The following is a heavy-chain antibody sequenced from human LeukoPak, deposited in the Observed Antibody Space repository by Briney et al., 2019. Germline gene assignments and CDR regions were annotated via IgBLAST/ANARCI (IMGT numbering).Heavy chain of an antibody. Sequence: SETLSLTCTVSGGSISPYYWSWIRQPPGKGLEWIGYISDSGSADYSPSLKSRVTISIDTSKNQFSLKLSSVTAADTAVYYCARAKSCYYSSGCPLDYWGQGTLVTVSS. D-gene: IGHD6-19*01. CDR3: ARAKSCYYSSGCPLDY. V-gene: IGHV4-59*12. CDR2: ISDSGSA. J-gene: IGHJ4*02. CDR1: GGSISPYY.